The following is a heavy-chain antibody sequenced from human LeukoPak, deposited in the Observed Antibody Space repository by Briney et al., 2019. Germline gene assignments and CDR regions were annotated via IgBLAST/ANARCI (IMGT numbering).Heavy chain of an antibody. V-gene: IGHV1-69*13. CDR3: ARDGNSGYYSNSFAEYFQH. Sequence: ASVKVSCKASGGTFSSYAISWVRQAPGQGLEWMGGIIPIFGTANYAQKFQGRVTITADESTSTAYMELSSLRSEDTAVYYCARDGNSGYYSNSFAEYFQHWGQGTLVTVSA. J-gene: IGHJ1*01. CDR2: IIPIFGTA. CDR1: GGTFSSYA. D-gene: IGHD3-22*01.